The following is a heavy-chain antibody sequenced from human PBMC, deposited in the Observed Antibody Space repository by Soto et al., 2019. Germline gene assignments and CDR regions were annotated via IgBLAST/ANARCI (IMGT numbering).Heavy chain of an antibody. CDR3: AKADPTVTRYYYYYGMDG. V-gene: IGHV3-23*01. Sequence: VEPQSLPGTAAAGPFSSYAMSWVRRAPGRGLEWVSAISGSGGSTYYADSVKGRFTISRDNSKNTLYLQMNSLRAEDTAVYYCAKADPTVTRYYYYYGMDGWVQGTKVTFSS. D-gene: IGHD4-4*01. J-gene: IGHJ6*02. CDR1: AGPFSSYA. CDR2: ISGSGGST.